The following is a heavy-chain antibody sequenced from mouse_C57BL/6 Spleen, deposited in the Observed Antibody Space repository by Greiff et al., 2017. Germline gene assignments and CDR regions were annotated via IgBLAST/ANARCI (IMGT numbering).Heavy chain of an antibody. CDR2: IYPRDGST. CDR3: AGGDYGNSYYAMDY. Sequence: QVQLQQSDAELVKPGASVKISCKVSGYTFTDHTIHWMKQRPEQGLEWIGYIYPRDGSTKYNEKFKGKATLTADKSSSTAYMQLDSLTSENSAVYFCAGGDYGNSYYAMDYWGQGTSVTVSS. V-gene: IGHV1-78*01. CDR1: GYTFTDHT. J-gene: IGHJ4*01. D-gene: IGHD2-1*01.